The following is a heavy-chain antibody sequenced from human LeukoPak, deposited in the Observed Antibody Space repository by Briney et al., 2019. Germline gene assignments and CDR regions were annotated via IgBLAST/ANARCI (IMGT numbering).Heavy chain of an antibody. V-gene: IGHV5-51*01. J-gene: IGHJ3*02. CDR2: IYPGDSDT. CDR3: ARLFGYSYGYSGGAFDI. Sequence: GESLKISFKGSGYRFTSYWIGWVRPMPGKGLEWMGIIYPGDSDTRYSPSFQGQVTISADKSISTAYLQWSSLKASDTAMYYCARLFGYSYGYSGGAFDIWGQGTMVTVSS. CDR1: GYRFTSYW. D-gene: IGHD5-18*01.